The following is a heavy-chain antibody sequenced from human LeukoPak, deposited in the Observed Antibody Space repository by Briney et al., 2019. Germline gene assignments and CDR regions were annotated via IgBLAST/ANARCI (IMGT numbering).Heavy chain of an antibody. CDR3: AKDGYSSSWLSYYYYGMDV. J-gene: IGHJ6*02. Sequence: GGSLRLSCAASGFTFSTYALSWVRQAPGEGPEWVSAIGVSGTDTYYADSVKGRFTISRDNSRDRLYLQMHSLRAEDTAVYYCAKDGYSSSWLSYYYYGMDVWGQGTTVTVSS. V-gene: IGHV3-23*01. CDR1: GFTFSTYA. CDR2: IGVSGTDT. D-gene: IGHD6-13*01.